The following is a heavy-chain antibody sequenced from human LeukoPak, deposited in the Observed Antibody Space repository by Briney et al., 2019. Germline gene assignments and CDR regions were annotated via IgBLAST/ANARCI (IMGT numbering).Heavy chain of an antibody. CDR3: ARHLTAYSSSWYWFDP. CDR1: GGSISSHY. Sequence: SETLSLTCTVSGGSISSHYWSWIRQPAGKGLEWIGRIYTSGSTYYNPSLKSRVTISVDTSKNQFSLKLSSVTAADTAVYYCARHLTAYSSSWYWFDPWGQGTLVTVSS. J-gene: IGHJ5*02. V-gene: IGHV4-4*07. D-gene: IGHD6-13*01. CDR2: IYTSGST.